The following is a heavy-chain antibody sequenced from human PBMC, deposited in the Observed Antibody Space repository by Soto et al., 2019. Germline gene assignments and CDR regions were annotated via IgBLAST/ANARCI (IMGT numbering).Heavy chain of an antibody. CDR1: GGSVSSRNYH. J-gene: IGHJ4*02. CDR3: ARDRGT. V-gene: IGHV4-61*01. Sequence: SXTLSLTCTVSGGSVSSRNYHWSWIRQPPGKGLEFIGYISYGGSANYNPSLGSRVTISVDTSKNQFSLNLSSVTAADTAVYYCARDRGTWGQGILVTVS. CDR2: ISYGGSA.